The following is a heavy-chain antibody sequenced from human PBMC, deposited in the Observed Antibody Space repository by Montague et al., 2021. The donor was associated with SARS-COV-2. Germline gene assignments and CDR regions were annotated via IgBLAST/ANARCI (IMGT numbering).Heavy chain of an antibody. CDR1: GFSLTTGGMY. CDR3: ARTDGFNLLGSDP. V-gene: IGHV2-70*11. J-gene: IGHJ5*02. Sequence: PALVKPTQTLTLTCTFSGFSLTTGGMYVSWIRQPPGKALEWLARIDWDDDKYYSASLKTSLTISKDTSKNQVVLTMTHLDPLDTGSHYCARTDGFNLLGSDPSGQGTLVAVSS. CDR2: IDWDDDK. D-gene: IGHD5-24*01.